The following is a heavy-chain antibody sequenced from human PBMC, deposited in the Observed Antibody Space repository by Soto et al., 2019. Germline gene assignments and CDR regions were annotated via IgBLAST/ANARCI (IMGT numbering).Heavy chain of an antibody. CDR1: GYSISSGYY. D-gene: IGHD6-13*01. Sequence: KPSETLSLTCAVSGYSISSGYYWGWIRQPPGKGLEWIGSIYHSGSTYYNPSLKSRVTISVDTSKNQFSLKLSSVTAADTAVYYFASTGYSSSWYPPGFDYWGQGTLVTVSS. CDR3: ASTGYSSSWYPPGFDY. V-gene: IGHV4-38-2*01. CDR2: IYHSGST. J-gene: IGHJ4*02.